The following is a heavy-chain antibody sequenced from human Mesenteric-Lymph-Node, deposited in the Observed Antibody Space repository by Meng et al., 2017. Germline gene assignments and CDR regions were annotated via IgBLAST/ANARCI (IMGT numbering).Heavy chain of an antibody. CDR1: GFTFSTYW. Sequence: GESLKISCAASGFTFSTYWMHWVRQAPGKGLVWVSRMNFDGSSISYADSVKGRFTISRDNAKNTLYLQMNSLRAEDTAVYYCAAETPYCSGGSCSGTLAAFDIWGQGTLVTVSS. V-gene: IGHV3-74*01. CDR2: MNFDGSSI. D-gene: IGHD2-15*01. CDR3: AAETPYCSGGSCSGTLAAFDI. J-gene: IGHJ3*02.